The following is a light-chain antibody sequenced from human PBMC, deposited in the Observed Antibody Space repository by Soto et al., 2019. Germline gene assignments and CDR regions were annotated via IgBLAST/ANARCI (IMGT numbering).Light chain of an antibody. V-gene: IGLV2-14*03. Sequence: QSALTQPASVSGSPGQSITISCGGTSSDVGAYIYVSWYQQFPGKAPKLILYEVNNRPSGVSNRFSGSKSDTTASLTISGLQPEDEADYYCCSYPGSHTWVFGGGTKLTVL. CDR1: SSDVGAYIY. CDR2: EVN. J-gene: IGLJ3*02. CDR3: CSYPGSHTWV.